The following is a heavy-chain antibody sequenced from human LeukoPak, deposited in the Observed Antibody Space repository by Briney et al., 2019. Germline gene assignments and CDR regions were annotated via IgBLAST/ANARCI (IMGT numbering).Heavy chain of an antibody. CDR2: ISAYNGNT. Sequence: ASVKVSCKASGYTFTSYGISWVRQAPGQGLEWMGWISAYNGNTNYAQKLQGRVTMTTDTSTSTAYMELRSLRSDDTAVYYCARDYRRAVANPSYYYYGMDVWGQGTTVTVSS. V-gene: IGHV1-18*01. J-gene: IGHJ6*02. D-gene: IGHD6-19*01. CDR3: ARDYRRAVANPSYYYYGMDV. CDR1: GYTFTSYG.